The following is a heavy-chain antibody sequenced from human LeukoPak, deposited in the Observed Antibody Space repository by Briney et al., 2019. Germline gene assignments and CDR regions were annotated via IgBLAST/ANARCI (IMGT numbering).Heavy chain of an antibody. CDR2: IDPSDSYT. V-gene: IGHV5-10-1*01. CDR1: GYIFTNYW. Sequence: GESLRISYKGSGYIFTNYWISWVRQMPGTGLEWMGRIDPSDSYTNYSPSFQGHVTISADTSIGTAYLQWSSLKASDTAMYYCVRQGTHIAAAGIDYWGQGTLVTVSS. D-gene: IGHD6-13*01. CDR3: VRQGTHIAAAGIDY. J-gene: IGHJ4*02.